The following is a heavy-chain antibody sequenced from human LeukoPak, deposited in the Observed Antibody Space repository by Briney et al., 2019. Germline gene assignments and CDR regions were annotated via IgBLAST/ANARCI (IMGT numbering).Heavy chain of an antibody. V-gene: IGHV3-30-3*01. CDR3: ARTNYVPALYYFDY. CDR2: ISYDGSNK. J-gene: IGHJ4*02. Sequence: PGGSLRLSCAASGFTFSSYAMHWVRQAPGKGLEWVAVISYDGSNKYYADSVKGRFTISRDNSKNTLYLQMNSLRAEDTAVYYCARTNYVPALYYFDYWGQGTLVTVSS. D-gene: IGHD2/OR15-2a*01. CDR1: GFTFSSYA.